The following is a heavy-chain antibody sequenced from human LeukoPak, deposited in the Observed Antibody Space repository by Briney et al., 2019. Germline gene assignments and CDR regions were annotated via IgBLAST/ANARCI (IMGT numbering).Heavy chain of an antibody. CDR3: ARGPAGGSYSDY. D-gene: IGHD1-26*01. Sequence: ASVKVSCKASGYTFTSYGISWVRQAPGQGLEWMGGIIPIFGTANYAQKFQGRVTITADESTSTAYMELSSLRSEDTAVYYCARGPAGGSYSDYWGQGTLVTVSS. V-gene: IGHV1-69*13. J-gene: IGHJ4*02. CDR1: GYTFTSYG. CDR2: IIPIFGTA.